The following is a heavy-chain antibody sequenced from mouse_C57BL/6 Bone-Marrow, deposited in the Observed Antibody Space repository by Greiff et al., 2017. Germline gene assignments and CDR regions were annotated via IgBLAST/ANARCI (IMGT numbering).Heavy chain of an antibody. Sequence: EVMLVESGGDLVKPGGSLKLSCAASGFTFSSYGMSWVRQTPDKRLEWVATISSGGSYTYYPDSVKGRFTISRDNAKNTLYLQMSSLNSEDTAMYYCARHDYGTWFAYWGQGTLVTVSA. V-gene: IGHV5-6*01. D-gene: IGHD1-1*01. J-gene: IGHJ3*01. CDR3: ARHDYGTWFAY. CDR1: GFTFSSYG. CDR2: ISSGGSYT.